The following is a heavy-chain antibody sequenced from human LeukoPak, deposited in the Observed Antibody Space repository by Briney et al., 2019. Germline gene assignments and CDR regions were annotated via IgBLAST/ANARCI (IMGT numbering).Heavy chain of an antibody. CDR1: GASISSHY. Sequence: PSETLSLTCTVSGASISSHYWSWIRQPPGKGLQWIGYICNSGSTNYNPSLKSRVTISVDTSKNQFSLKLYSVTAADTAVYYCARRSHDLRYCSDTSCQKGYYYYGMDVWGQGTTVTVSS. CDR2: ICNSGST. CDR3: ARRSHDLRYCSDTSCQKGYYYYGMDV. V-gene: IGHV4-59*08. J-gene: IGHJ6*02. D-gene: IGHD2-2*01.